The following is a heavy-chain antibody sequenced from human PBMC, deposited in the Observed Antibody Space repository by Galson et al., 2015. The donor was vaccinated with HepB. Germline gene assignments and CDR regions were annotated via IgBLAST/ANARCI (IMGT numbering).Heavy chain of an antibody. Sequence: QSGAEVKKPGESLRISCKGFGYIFTTYWISWVRQMPGKGLEWMGRIGPSDSYTKYSPSFQGQVTISADTSISTAYLQWSSLKASDTAMYYCALHDPFDIWGQGTMATVSS. V-gene: IGHV5-10-1*04. J-gene: IGHJ3*02. CDR2: IGPSDSYT. CDR3: ALHDPFDI. CDR1: GYIFTTYW.